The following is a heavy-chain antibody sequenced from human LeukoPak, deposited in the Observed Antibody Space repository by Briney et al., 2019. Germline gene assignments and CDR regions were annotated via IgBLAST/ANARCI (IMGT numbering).Heavy chain of an antibody. J-gene: IGHJ6*02. Sequence: SETLSLTCTVPGGSISSYYWSWIRQPPGKGLEWIGYIYNSGSANYNPSRKSRVTISEDTSKNQFSLKLSSVTAADTAVYYCARGRERYYYYGMDVWGQGTTVTVSS. CDR1: GGSISSYY. D-gene: IGHD1-26*01. CDR3: ARGRERYYYYGMDV. V-gene: IGHV4-59*01. CDR2: IYNSGSA.